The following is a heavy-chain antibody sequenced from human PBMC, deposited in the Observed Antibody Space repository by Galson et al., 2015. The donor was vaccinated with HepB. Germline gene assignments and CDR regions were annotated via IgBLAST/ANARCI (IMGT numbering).Heavy chain of an antibody. CDR1: GFGFSSYA. D-gene: IGHD7-27*01. CDR3: AKPVWGLGYFYYGMDV. V-gene: IGHV3-23*01. CDR2: ISGSGGST. J-gene: IGHJ6*02. Sequence: SLRLSCAASGFGFSSYAMNWGRQAPGKGLEWVSSISGSGGSTHYADSVKGRFTISRDNSQNTLYLQMNSLRAEDTAVYYCAKPVWGLGYFYYGMDVWGQGTTVTVSS.